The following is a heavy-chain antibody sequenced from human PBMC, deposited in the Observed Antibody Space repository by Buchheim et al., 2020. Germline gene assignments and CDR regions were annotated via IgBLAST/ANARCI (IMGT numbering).Heavy chain of an antibody. V-gene: IGHV4-31*03. CDR3: ARVGSYYYASSGYYPVKYFDY. CDR1: GGSISSGGYY. D-gene: IGHD3-22*01. CDR2: IYYSGST. Sequence: QVQLQESGPGLVKPSQTLSLTCTVSGGSISSGGYYWSWIRQHPGKGLEWIGYIYYSGSTYYNPSLKSRVTISVATSKNQFSLKLSSVTAADTAVYYCARVGSYYYASSGYYPVKYFDYWGQGTL. J-gene: IGHJ4*02.